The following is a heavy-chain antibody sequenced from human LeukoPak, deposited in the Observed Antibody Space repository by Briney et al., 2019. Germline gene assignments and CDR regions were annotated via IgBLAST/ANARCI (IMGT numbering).Heavy chain of an antibody. V-gene: IGHV1-2*02. CDR3: ARALRGWLVHLGN. Sequence: GASVKVSCKASGYTFTDYYMHWVRQAPGQGLEWMGWINPNSGGTNYAQKFQGRVTMTRDTSISTAYMELSRLRSDDTAVYYCARALRGWLVHLGNWGQGTLVTVSS. J-gene: IGHJ4*02. CDR2: INPNSGGT. CDR1: GYTFTDYY. D-gene: IGHD6-19*01.